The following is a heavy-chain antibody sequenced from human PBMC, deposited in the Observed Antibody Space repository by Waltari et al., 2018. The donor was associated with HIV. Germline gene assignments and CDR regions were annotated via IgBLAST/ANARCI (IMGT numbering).Heavy chain of an antibody. D-gene: IGHD3-22*01. CDR1: DGSIDRSSYY. CDR2: IYYSGST. V-gene: IGHV4-39*01. CDR3: ARHVGGYDSSGYFPYYFDY. Sequence: LQLQDSGPGLVKPSATLSLTCNVSDGSIDRSSYYCGWIRQPPGKGLEGIGSIYYSGSTYDNPSLKSRVTISVDTSKNRFSLKLSSVTAADTAVYYCARHVGGYDSSGYFPYYFDYWGQGALVTVSS. J-gene: IGHJ4*02.